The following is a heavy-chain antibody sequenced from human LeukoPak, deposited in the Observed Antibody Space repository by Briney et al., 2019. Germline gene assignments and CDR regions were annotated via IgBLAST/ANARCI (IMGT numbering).Heavy chain of an antibody. CDR3: ARGPYSSSSWYYYGMDV. Sequence: QPGRSLRLSCAASGFTFSSYGMHWVRQAPGKGLEWVAVIWYDGSYKYYADSVKGRFTISRDNSKNTLYLQMNSLRAEDTAVYYCARGPYSSSSWYYYGMDVWGKGTTVTVSS. D-gene: IGHD6-13*01. V-gene: IGHV3-33*01. CDR1: GFTFSSYG. J-gene: IGHJ6*04. CDR2: IWYDGSYK.